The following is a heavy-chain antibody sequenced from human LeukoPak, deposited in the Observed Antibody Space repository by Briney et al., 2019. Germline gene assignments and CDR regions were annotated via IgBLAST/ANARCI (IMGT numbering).Heavy chain of an antibody. V-gene: IGHV3-23*01. CDR2: ISGSGGST. J-gene: IGHJ3*02. CDR1: GFTFSSYG. CDR3: AKDVLFVLVTGDDAFDI. Sequence: RGSLRLSCASSGFTFSSYGMSWVRQAPGKGLEWVSTISGSGGSTYYADSVRGRFTISRDNSKNTLYVQMRSLRAEDTAVYYCAKDVLFVLVTGDDAFDIWGQGTMVTVSS. D-gene: IGHD2-21*02.